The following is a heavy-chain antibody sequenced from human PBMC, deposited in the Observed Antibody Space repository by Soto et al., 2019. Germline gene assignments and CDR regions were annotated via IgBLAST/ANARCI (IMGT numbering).Heavy chain of an antibody. J-gene: IGHJ3*02. CDR1: GGSISSYS. CDR3: ASGYSSGWYQTGALDI. Sequence: PSETLSLTCTVSGGSISSYSWSCIRQPAGKGLEWIGRIYTSGSSNYNPSLKTRVTMSVDTSKNQFYLKLSSVNAADTAVYYCASGYSSGWYQTGALDIWGQGKMVTVS. CDR2: IYTSGSS. V-gene: IGHV4-4*07. D-gene: IGHD6-19*01.